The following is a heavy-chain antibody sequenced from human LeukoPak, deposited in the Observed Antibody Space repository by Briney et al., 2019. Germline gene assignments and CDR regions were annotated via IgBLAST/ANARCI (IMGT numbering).Heavy chain of an antibody. V-gene: IGHV3-49*03. D-gene: IGHD3-9*01. Sequence: GGSLSLSCAASGFTFSTYSGNWLRQAPGKGLAWVGFIRSKAYGGTTEYAASVKGRFTISRDDSKSIAYLQMNSLKTEDTAVYYCTITYNEILTGYNPSYYFDYWGQGTLVTVSS. J-gene: IGHJ4*02. CDR1: GFTFSTYS. CDR2: IRSKAYGGTT. CDR3: TITYNEILTGYNPSYYFDY.